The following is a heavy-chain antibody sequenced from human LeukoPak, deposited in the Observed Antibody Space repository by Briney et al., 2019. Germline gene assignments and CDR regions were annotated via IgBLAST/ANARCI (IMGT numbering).Heavy chain of an antibody. J-gene: IGHJ4*02. CDR3: ATRAYGGYEPYYFDY. V-gene: IGHV3-30-3*01. Sequence: GGSLRLSCAASGFTFSSYAMHWVRQAPGKGLEWVAVISYDGSNKYYADSVKGRFTISRDNSKNTLYLQMNSLRAEYTAVYYCATRAYGGYEPYYFDYWGQGTLVTVSS. CDR1: GFTFSSYA. D-gene: IGHD5-12*01. CDR2: ISYDGSNK.